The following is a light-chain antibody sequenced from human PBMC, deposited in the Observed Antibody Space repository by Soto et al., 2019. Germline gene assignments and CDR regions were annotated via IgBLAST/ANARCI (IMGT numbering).Light chain of an antibody. CDR3: QQRGEWPPGAT. Sequence: EIVLTQSPATLSSFPGDRVTLSCRASLSISNSLAWYQQKPGQAPRLLIYEASNRATGIPARFSGSGSGTDFTLTISSLEPEDFAVYYCQQRGEWPPGATFGQGTRLEIK. CDR2: EAS. J-gene: IGKJ5*01. CDR1: LSISNS. V-gene: IGKV3-11*01.